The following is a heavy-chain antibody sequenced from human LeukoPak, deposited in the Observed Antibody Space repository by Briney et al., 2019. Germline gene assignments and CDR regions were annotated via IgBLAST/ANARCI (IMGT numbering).Heavy chain of an antibody. D-gene: IGHD2-2*01. CDR3: AREGDIVVVPAASGPLDY. J-gene: IGHJ4*02. CDR2: ISYDGSNK. V-gene: IGHV3-30-3*01. Sequence: GRSLRLSCAASGFTFSSYAMHWVRQAPGKGLEWVAVISYDGSNKYYADYVKGRFTISRDNSKNTLYLQMNSLRAEDTAVYYCAREGDIVVVPAASGPLDYWGQGTLDTVSS. CDR1: GFTFSSYA.